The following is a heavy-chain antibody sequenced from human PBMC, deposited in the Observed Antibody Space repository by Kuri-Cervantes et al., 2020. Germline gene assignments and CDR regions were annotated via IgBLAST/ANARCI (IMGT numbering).Heavy chain of an antibody. CDR2: FYYSGST. D-gene: IGHD5-18*01. V-gene: IGHV4-39*01. J-gene: IGHJ4*02. Sequence: GSLRLSCTVSGVSINSNNYYWGWIRQSPGKGLKWIGNFYYSGSTYYNPSLKSRVTISVDTSKNQFSLKLSSVTAADTAVYYCARGPWIQLWLLFDYWGQGTLVTVSS. CDR3: ARGPWIQLWLLFDY. CDR1: GVSINSNNYY.